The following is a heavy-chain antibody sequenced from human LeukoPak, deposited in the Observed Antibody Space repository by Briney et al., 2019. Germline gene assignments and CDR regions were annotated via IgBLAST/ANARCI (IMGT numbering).Heavy chain of an antibody. CDR1: GFTFSSYG. CDR2: LSYDGSNK. J-gene: IGHJ6*03. V-gene: IGHV3-30*18. D-gene: IGHD3-9*01. Sequence: PGGSLRLSCAASGFTFSSYGMHWVRQAPGKGLEWVAVLSYDGSNKYYADSVKGRFTISRDNSKNTLYLQMNSLRAEDTAVYYCAKDGVGSNYDILTGYLSPYYYMDVWGKGTTVTVSS. CDR3: AKDGVGSNYDILTGYLSPYYYMDV.